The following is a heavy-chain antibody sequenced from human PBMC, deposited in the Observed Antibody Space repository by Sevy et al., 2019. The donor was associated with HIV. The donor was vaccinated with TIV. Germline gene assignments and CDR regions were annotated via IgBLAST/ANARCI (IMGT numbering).Heavy chain of an antibody. CDR3: ATAREYYQDSSGYLDF. CDR1: GYTLTGLS. CDR2: FDPEDGET. D-gene: IGHD3-22*01. V-gene: IGHV1-24*01. J-gene: IGHJ4*02. Sequence: ASVKVSCKVSGYTLTGLSMHWVRHAPGKGLEWMGRFDPEDGETIYAQNFQGRVTLTEDTSRDTAYMELSSLRYEDTAVYYCATAREYYQDSSGYLDFWGQGTLVTVSS.